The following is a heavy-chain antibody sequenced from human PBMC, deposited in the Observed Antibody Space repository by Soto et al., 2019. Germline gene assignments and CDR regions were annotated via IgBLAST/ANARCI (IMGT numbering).Heavy chain of an antibody. CDR1: GGSISSSSYY. CDR2: IYYSGST. Sequence: SETLSLTCTVSGGSISSSSYYWGWIRQPPVKGLEWIGSIYYSGSTYYNPSLKRRVTISVDTSKNQCSLKLSSVTAADTAVYYCARRPILWWQRWFDPWGQGTLVTVSS. V-gene: IGHV4-39*01. CDR3: ARRPILWWQRWFDP. J-gene: IGHJ5*02. D-gene: IGHD2-21*01.